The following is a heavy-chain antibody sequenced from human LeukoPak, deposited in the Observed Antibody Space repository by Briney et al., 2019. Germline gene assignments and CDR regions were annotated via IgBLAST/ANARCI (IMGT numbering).Heavy chain of an antibody. D-gene: IGHD6-19*01. CDR1: GYDFSTYG. CDR3: ARAFSAGKSCDY. V-gene: IGHV1-18*01. J-gene: IGHJ4*02. CDR2: IRPSNGNR. Sequence: GASVKVSCRTSGYDFSTYGITWVRQAPGQGLEYMGWIRPSNGNRNYAQKVQDRVTLTTDTSTSTVYMELRSLRSDDTAVYYCARAFSAGKSCDYWGQGTLVTVSS.